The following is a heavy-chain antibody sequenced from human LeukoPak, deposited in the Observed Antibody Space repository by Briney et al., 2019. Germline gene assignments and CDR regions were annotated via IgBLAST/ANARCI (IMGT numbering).Heavy chain of an antibody. CDR3: AKDRLSNGDPAAY. D-gene: IGHD4-17*01. J-gene: IGHJ4*02. CDR1: GFTFSSYA. Sequence: PGGSLRLSCAASGFTFSSYAMHWVRQAPGKGLEWVAVISYDGSNKYYADSVKGRFTISRDNSKNTLYLQMNNLRAEDTALYYCAKDRLSNGDPAAYWGQGTLVTVSS. V-gene: IGHV3-30*04. CDR2: ISYDGSNK.